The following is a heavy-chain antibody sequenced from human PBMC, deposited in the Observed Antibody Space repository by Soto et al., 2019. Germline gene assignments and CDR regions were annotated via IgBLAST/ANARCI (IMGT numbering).Heavy chain of an antibody. V-gene: IGHV5-51*07. Sequence: GESLKISCKGSGYRFTSYWSGWVHQMHGKGLEWMGIIYPGDSNTRYSPSLQGQVTISVDKSISTAYLQWSSLKATDTAMYYCARHAYDFWSGHPNPRYYYGMDVWGQGTTVTVSS. J-gene: IGHJ6*02. CDR2: IYPGDSNT. CDR1: GYRFTSYW. CDR3: ARHAYDFWSGHPNPRYYYGMDV. D-gene: IGHD3-3*01.